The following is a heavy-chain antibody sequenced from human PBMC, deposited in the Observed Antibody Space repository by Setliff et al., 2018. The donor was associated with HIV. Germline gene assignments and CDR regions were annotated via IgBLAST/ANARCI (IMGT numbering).Heavy chain of an antibody. CDR1: GLNFTNYW. D-gene: IGHD3-3*01. CDR2: ISYDGRNK. Sequence: GGSLRLSCATSGLNFTNYWMHWVRQAPGKGLEWVAVISYDGRNKYYADSVKGRLTISRDNSKNTLNLQMNSLRPEDTAVYHCARCGDTPTFYNFWSGYYFDYWGQGALVTVSS. V-gene: IGHV3-30*03. J-gene: IGHJ4*02. CDR3: ARCGDTPTFYNFWSGYYFDY.